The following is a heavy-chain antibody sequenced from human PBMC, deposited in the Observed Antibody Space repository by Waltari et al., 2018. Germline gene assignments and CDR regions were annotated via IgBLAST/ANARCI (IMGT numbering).Heavy chain of an antibody. CDR2: ISYSGIT. CDR3: ARFSKSANWIDP. J-gene: IGHJ5*02. CDR1: GWSISSSGSY. D-gene: IGHD3-3*02. Sequence: QLQLQESGPGLGKPSETLSITCTVSGWSISSSGSYWGWFPQPQGKGLACIGSISYSGITYYNTSLMSRVTISVDTSKNQFSLKLTSVIAAETAVFYCARFSKSANWIDPWGQGTLVTVSS. V-gene: IGHV4-39*01.